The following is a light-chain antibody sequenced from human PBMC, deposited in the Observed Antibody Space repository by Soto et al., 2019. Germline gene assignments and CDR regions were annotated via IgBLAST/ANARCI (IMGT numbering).Light chain of an antibody. V-gene: IGKV3-20*01. J-gene: IGKJ1*01. CDR1: QFFSSSY. CDR2: GAS. Sequence: EIVLTQSPGTLSLSPGERATIACRASQFFSSSYLVCYQQKPGQVPRFLFYGASSRATGIPDSFSGSGFGTDFTLTFSRLEPEDFAVYYCQQYGSSPTWTFGQGTKVDIK. CDR3: QQYGSSPTWT.